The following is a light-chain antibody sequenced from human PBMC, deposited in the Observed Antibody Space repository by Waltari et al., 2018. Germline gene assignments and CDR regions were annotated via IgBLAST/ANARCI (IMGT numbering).Light chain of an antibody. V-gene: IGLV2-14*01. CDR1: TRHVGGYNY. CDR2: DVS. CDR3: SSYTSSSTLV. J-gene: IGLJ2*01. Sequence: QSALTQPASVSGSPGQSITISCTGTTRHVGGYNYVSWYQQHPGKAPKLMIYDVSNRPSGVSNRFSGSKSGNTASLTISGLQAEDEADYYCSSYTSSSTLVLGGGTKLTVL.